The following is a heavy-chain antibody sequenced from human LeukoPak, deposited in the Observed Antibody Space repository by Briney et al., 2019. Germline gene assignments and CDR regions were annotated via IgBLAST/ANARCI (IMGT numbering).Heavy chain of an antibody. V-gene: IGHV3-33*01. CDR1: GFTFSSYG. J-gene: IGHJ4*02. CDR3: ARDRDTAMVTFDY. Sequence: GGSLRLSCAASGFTFSSYGMHWVRQAPGKGLEWVAVIWYDGSNKYYADSVKGRFTISRDNFKNTLYLQMNSLRAEDTAVYYCARDRDTAMVTFDYWGQGTLVTVSS. CDR2: IWYDGSNK. D-gene: IGHD5-18*01.